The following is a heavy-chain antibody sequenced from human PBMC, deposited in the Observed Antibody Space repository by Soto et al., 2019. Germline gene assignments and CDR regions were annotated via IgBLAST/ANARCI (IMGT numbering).Heavy chain of an antibody. CDR2: ISSSSSTI. J-gene: IGHJ6*02. CDR1: GFTFSSYS. Sequence: GGSLRLSCAASGFTFSSYSMNWVRQAPGKGLEWVSYISSSSSTIYYADSVKGRFTISRDNAKNSLYLQMNSLRDEDTAVYYCARGEVWGGSGSYYIGYYYYYGMDVWGQGTTVTVSS. V-gene: IGHV3-48*02. CDR3: ARGEVWGGSGSYYIGYYYYYGMDV. D-gene: IGHD3-10*01.